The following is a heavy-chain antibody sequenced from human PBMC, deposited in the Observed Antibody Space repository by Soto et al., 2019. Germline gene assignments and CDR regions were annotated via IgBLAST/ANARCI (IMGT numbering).Heavy chain of an antibody. D-gene: IGHD3-16*02. J-gene: IGHJ1*01. Sequence: QLKLQESGPGLVKPSETLSLTCTVSGGSISRTTYSWGWIRQPPGKGLEWIGNIYHSGRTSYNPSLRRRVTVSLDTSKNQFALKLTSVTAADTAVYHCATYRAWGQGTLVTVSS. V-gene: IGHV4-39*01. CDR3: ATYRA. CDR2: IYHSGRT. CDR1: GGSISRTTYS.